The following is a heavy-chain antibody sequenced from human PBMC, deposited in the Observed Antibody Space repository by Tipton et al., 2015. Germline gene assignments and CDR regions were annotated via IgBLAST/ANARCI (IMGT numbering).Heavy chain of an antibody. V-gene: IGHV4-38-2*01. CDR3: ACQDYDSLTRDYQTVDY. J-gene: IGHJ4*02. Sequence: TLSLTCAVSAYSISTDYYWVWIRQPPGKGLEWIGTISHSGNTFYNPSLKSRVTISADTSKNQFSLKLTSVTAADTAVYYCACQDYDSLTRDYQTVDYWGQGTLVTVSS. CDR2: ISHSGNT. CDR1: AYSISTDYY. D-gene: IGHD3-9*01.